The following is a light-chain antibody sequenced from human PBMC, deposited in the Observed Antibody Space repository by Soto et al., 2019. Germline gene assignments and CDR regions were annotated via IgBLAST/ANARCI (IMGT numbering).Light chain of an antibody. CDR3: QSYDSSLSGSV. CDR1: SSHIGAGYD. CDR2: GNS. V-gene: IGLV1-40*01. J-gene: IGLJ3*02. Sequence: QLVLTQPPSVSGAPGQRVTISCTGSSSHIGAGYDVHWYQQLPGTAPKLLIYGNSNRPSRVPDRFSGSKSGTSASLAITGLQAEDEADYYCQSYDSSLSGSVFGGGTKLTVL.